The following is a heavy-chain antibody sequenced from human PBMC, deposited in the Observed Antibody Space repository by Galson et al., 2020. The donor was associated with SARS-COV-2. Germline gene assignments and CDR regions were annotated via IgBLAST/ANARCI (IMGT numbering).Heavy chain of an antibody. CDR2: IWYDGSNK. CDR3: ARDFGFGELLHDY. CDR1: GFTFSSYG. J-gene: IGHJ4*02. Sequence: GGSLRLSCAASGFTFSSYGMHWVRQAPGKGLEWVAVIWYDGSNKYYADSVKGRFTISRDNSKNTLYLQMNSLRAEDTAVYYCARDFGFGELLHDYWGQGTLVTVSS. V-gene: IGHV3-33*01. D-gene: IGHD3-10*01.